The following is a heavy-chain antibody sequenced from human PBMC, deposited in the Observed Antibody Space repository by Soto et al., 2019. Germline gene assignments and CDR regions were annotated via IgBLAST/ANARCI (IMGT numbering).Heavy chain of an antibody. CDR2: IIPIFGTA. V-gene: IGHV1-69*13. D-gene: IGHD2-8*01. CDR1: GGTFSSYA. CDR3: ARVGLGYCTNGGCYGGRDYYYGMDV. Sequence: PVKVSCKASGGTFSSYAISWVRQAPGQGLEWMGGIIPIFGTANYAQKFQGRVTITADESTSTAYMELSSLRSEDTAVYYCARVGLGYCTNGGCYGGRDYYYGMDVWGQGTTVTVSS. J-gene: IGHJ6*02.